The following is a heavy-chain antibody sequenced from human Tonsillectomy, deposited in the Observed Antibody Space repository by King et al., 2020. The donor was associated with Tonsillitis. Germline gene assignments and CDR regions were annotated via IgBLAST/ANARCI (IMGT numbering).Heavy chain of an antibody. CDR2: ISFDGSNK. J-gene: IGHJ6*02. D-gene: IGHD2-15*01. Sequence: QLVQSGGGVVQPGRSLRLSCAASGFTFSINAMHWVRQAPGKGLEWVAVISFDGSNKYYADSLKGRFTISRDNFKNTLYLTMSSLRDEDTAVYYCARASEYCSGDSCYSYYYYAMDVWGQGTTVTVSS. V-gene: IGHV3-30*04. CDR1: GFTFSINA. CDR3: ARASEYCSGDSCYSYYYYAMDV.